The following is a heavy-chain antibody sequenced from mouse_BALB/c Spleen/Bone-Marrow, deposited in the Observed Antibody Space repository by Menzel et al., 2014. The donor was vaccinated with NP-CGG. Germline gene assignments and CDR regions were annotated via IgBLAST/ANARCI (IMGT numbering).Heavy chain of an antibody. V-gene: IGHV5-9-3*01. J-gene: IGHJ4*01. Sequence: DVKLVESGGTLVKPGGSLKLSCAASGFTFSTYAMSWVRQTPEKRLEWVGTISSGGSYTYYPDSVKGRFTISRDNAKNTLYLQVSRLRSEDTAMYYCARQDSYALDSWGQGISVTVSS. CDR3: ARQDSYALDS. CDR2: ISSGGSYT. CDR1: GFTFSTYA.